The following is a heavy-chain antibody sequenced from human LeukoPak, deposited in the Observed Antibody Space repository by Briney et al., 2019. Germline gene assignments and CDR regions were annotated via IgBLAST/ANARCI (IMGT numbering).Heavy chain of an antibody. J-gene: IGHJ6*04. CDR2: IKEDGSEK. Sequence: GGSLRLSCAASGFTFSSYWMSWVRQTPGKGLEWVAHIKEDGSEKYYVDSVKGRFTISRDNAKNSLSLQMNSLRAEDTAVYYCAREYRSLGDVWGKGTTVTISS. CDR3: AREYRSLGDV. V-gene: IGHV3-7*01. CDR1: GFTFSSYW. D-gene: IGHD1-26*01.